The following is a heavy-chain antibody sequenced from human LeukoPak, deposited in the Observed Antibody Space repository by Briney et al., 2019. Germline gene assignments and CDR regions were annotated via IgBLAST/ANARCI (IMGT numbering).Heavy chain of an antibody. J-gene: IGHJ4*02. D-gene: IGHD3-22*01. V-gene: IGHV3-73*01. CDR1: GFTFSGSA. CDR2: IRSKANSYAT. CDR3: TRHGYYDSSGYYPLLL. Sequence: GGSLRLSCAASGFTFSGSAMHWVRQASGKGLEWVGRIRSKANSYATAYAASVKGRFTISRDDSKSTAYLQMNSLKTEDTAVYYCTRHGYYDSSGYYPLLLWGQGTLVTVSS.